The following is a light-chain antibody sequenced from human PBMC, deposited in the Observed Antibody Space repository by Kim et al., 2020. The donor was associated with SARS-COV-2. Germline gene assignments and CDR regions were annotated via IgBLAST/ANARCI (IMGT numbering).Light chain of an antibody. CDR1: NSDIGGYKS. Sequence: QSALTQPASVSGSPGQSITISCTGTNSDIGGYKSASWYQQSPGKAPKLIIYDVSYRASGVSNRFSGSKSGNTASLTITGLQTEDEGDYYCSSYTTGTTWVFGRGTRLTVL. V-gene: IGLV2-14*03. J-gene: IGLJ3*02. CDR3: SSYTTGTTWV. CDR2: DVS.